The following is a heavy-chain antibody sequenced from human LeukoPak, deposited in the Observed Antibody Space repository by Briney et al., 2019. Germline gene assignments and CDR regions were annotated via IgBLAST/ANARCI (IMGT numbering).Heavy chain of an antibody. CDR3: ARTGYDSSGYYRADVDY. Sequence: ASVKVSCXASGYTFTSYGISWVRQARGQGLEWMGWISAYNGNTNYAQKLQGRVTMTTDTSTSTAYMELRSLRSDDTAVYYCARTGYDSSGYYRADVDYWGQGTLVTVSS. CDR2: ISAYNGNT. J-gene: IGHJ4*02. D-gene: IGHD3-22*01. CDR1: GYTFTSYG. V-gene: IGHV1-18*01.